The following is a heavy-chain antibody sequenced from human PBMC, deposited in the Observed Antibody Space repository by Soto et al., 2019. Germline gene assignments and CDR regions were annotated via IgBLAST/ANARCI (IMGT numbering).Heavy chain of an antibody. CDR2: INPSGGST. J-gene: IGHJ5*02. V-gene: IGHV1-46*03. Sequence: ASVKVSCKASGYTFTSYYMHWVRQAPGQGLEWMGIINPSGGSTSYAQKFQGRVTMTRDTSTSTVYMELSSLRSEDTAVYYCARDSGYCSGGSCYSDWFDPWGQGTLVTVSS. D-gene: IGHD2-15*01. CDR3: ARDSGYCSGGSCYSDWFDP. CDR1: GYTFTSYY.